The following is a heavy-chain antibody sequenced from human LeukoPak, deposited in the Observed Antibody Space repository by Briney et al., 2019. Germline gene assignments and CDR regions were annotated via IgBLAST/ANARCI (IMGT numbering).Heavy chain of an antibody. CDR2: ISGSGGTT. Sequence: GGSLRLSCADPVFTFRSYVMSWVREAPGKGLEWVSGISGSGGTTFYAVSVKGRFTISRDNSKNTLYVKMNNLRAEDTAIYYCAEGTTCQTCDYWGQGTLVTVS. D-gene: IGHD1-1*01. V-gene: IGHV3-23*01. CDR1: VFTFRSYV. CDR3: AEGTTCQTCDY. J-gene: IGHJ4*02.